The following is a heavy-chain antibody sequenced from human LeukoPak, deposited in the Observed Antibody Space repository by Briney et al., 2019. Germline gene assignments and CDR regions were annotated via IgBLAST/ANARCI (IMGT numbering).Heavy chain of an antibody. D-gene: IGHD2-21*02. CDR2: INHSGST. Sequence: SETLSLTCTVSGGSISSGSYYWDWVRQPPGKGLEWIGEINHSGSTNYNPSLKSRVTISVDTSKNQFSLKLSSVTAADTAVYYCARGVVVVTAIDYYYYYMDVWGKGTTVTISS. CDR1: GGSISSGSYY. V-gene: IGHV4-39*07. CDR3: ARGVVVVTAIDYYYYYMDV. J-gene: IGHJ6*03.